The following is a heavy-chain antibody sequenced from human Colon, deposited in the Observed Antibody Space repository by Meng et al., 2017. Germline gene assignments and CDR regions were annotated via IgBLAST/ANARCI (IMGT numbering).Heavy chain of an antibody. CDR1: RVSLTSWQF. CDR3: AASSGWYRIDS. J-gene: IGHJ4*02. D-gene: IGHD6-19*01. V-gene: IGHV4-4*02. CDR2: FHYTGNI. Sequence: QGQPRESGPGPVKASGTLSLTSGVSRVSLTSWQFWTWVRQPPGKGLEWIGEFHYTGNINYKPSLMSRVTIRVDASRNQFSLRLTSVTAADTAVYYCAASSGWYRIDSWGQGTLVTVSS.